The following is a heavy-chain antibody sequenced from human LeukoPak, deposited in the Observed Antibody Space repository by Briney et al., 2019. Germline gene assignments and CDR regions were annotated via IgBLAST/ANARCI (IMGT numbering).Heavy chain of an antibody. CDR1: GFTFSAYA. CDR2: IKQDGSEK. D-gene: IGHD2-21*01. V-gene: IGHV3-7*05. Sequence: PGGSLRLSCEASGFTFSAYAMTWVRQAPGKGLEWVANIKQDGSEKYYVDSVKGRFTISRDNAKNSLYLQMNSLRAEDTAVYYCARDLVSQYYYYYGMDVWGQGTTVTVSS. J-gene: IGHJ6*02. CDR3: ARDLVSQYYYYYGMDV.